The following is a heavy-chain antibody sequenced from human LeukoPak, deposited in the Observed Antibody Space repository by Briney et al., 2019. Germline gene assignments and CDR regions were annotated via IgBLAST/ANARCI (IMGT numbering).Heavy chain of an antibody. CDR3: ARRGFMDY. CDR1: VGSLRNYY. J-gene: IGHJ4*01. CDR2: IYYTGST. Sequence: TEGLFLTCTVPVGSLRNYYWLWIRQPPGKGLECIGQIYYTGSTTSNPSLKSRVTISLDTSKNQFSLKLTSVTASDTAVYYCARRGFMDYWGHGTLVIVSS. V-gene: IGHV4-59*08.